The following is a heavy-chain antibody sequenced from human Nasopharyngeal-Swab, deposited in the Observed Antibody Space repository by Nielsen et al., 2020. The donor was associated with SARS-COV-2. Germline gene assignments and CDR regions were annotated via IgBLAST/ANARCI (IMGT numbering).Heavy chain of an antibody. J-gene: IGHJ5*02. CDR2: FNPVYGQT. CDR1: VYTLTQLS. V-gene: IGHV1-24*01. CDR3: ATSPPYCTNGVCYVWFDP. Sequence: ASVKVSCKASVYTLTQLSLHWVRLSPGKGLECMGGFNPVYGQTIYAQKFPGRFPMTEDTSTDTAYMELSSLRSEDTAVYYCATSPPYCTNGVCYVWFDPWGQGTLVTVSS. D-gene: IGHD2-8*01.